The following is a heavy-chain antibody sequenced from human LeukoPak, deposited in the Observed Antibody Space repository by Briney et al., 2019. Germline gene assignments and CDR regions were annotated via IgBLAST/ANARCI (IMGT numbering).Heavy chain of an antibody. V-gene: IGHV3-11*04. Sequence: PGGSLRLSCAASGFTVSSNYMSWVRQAPGKGLEWVSYISGSGSSIYYADSVKGRFTISRDNAKNSLYLQLNSLRAGDTADYYCARFNTTLDYWGQGTLVTVSS. J-gene: IGHJ4*02. CDR3: ARFNTTLDY. CDR2: ISGSGSSI. CDR1: GFTVSSNY. D-gene: IGHD1-1*01.